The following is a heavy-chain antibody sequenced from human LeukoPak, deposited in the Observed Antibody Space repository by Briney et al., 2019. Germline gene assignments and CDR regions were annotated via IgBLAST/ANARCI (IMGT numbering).Heavy chain of an antibody. Sequence: SETLSLTCTVSGGSISSYYWSWIRQPPGKGLGWIGYIYYSGSTNYNPSLKSRVTISVDTSKNQFSLKLSSVTAADTAVYYCARQGENWFDPWGQGTLVTVSS. CDR1: GGSISSYY. D-gene: IGHD3-10*01. CDR2: IYYSGST. J-gene: IGHJ5*02. V-gene: IGHV4-59*08. CDR3: ARQGENWFDP.